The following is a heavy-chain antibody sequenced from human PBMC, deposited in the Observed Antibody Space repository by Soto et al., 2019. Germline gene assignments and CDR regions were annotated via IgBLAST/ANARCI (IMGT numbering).Heavy chain of an antibody. CDR1: GFSLSTSGVG. Sequence: QITLKESGPTLVKPTQTLTLTCTFSGFSLSTSGVGVGWIRQPPGKALEWLALIYWDDDKRYSPSLKSRLTITKDTSKNQVVLTMTNMDPVDTATYYCAHRPSSNGYSYDCFDCWGQGTLVTVSS. J-gene: IGHJ4*02. V-gene: IGHV2-5*02. D-gene: IGHD5-18*01. CDR2: IYWDDDK. CDR3: AHRPSSNGYSYDCFDC.